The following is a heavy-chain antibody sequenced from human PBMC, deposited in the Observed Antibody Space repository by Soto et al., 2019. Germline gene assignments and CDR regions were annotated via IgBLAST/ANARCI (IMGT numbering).Heavy chain of an antibody. V-gene: IGHV4-59*01. D-gene: IGHD1-1*01. Sequence: SETLSLTCTVSGGSISSYFWSWVRQPPGKGLEWIGYFYYSGSTKYNPSLKSRVTILEDTSKNQFSLKLNSVTAADTAVYYCAREGRMGTFDYWGQGALVTVSS. CDR2: FYYSGST. CDR1: GGSISSYF. J-gene: IGHJ4*02. CDR3: AREGRMGTFDY.